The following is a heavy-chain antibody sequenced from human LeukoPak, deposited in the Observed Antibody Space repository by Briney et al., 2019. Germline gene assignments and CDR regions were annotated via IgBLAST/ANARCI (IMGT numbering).Heavy chain of an antibody. J-gene: IGHJ4*02. CDR1: GYSISSGYY. D-gene: IGHD6-6*01. V-gene: IGHV4-38-2*02. CDR3: ARGRIAARLIDY. CDR2: IYHSGST. Sequence: SETLSLPCTVSGYSISSGYYWGWIRQPPGKGLEWIGSIYHSGSTYYNPSLKSRVTISVDTSKNQFSLKLSSVTAADTAVYYCARGRIAARLIDYWGQGTLVTVSS.